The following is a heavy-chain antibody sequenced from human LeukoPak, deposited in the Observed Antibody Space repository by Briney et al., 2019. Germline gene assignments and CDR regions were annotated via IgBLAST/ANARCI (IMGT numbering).Heavy chain of an antibody. CDR2: IHYSGST. D-gene: IGHD2-15*01. CDR1: GDSISSSGYY. J-gene: IGHJ4*02. CDR3: ARLGVVVAATQIDY. V-gene: IGHV4-39*01. Sequence: SETLSLTCTVSGDSISSSGYYWGWIRRPPGKGLERIGSIHYSGSTYYNPSLKSRVTTSVDASKNQFSLKLTSVTAADTAVYHCARLGVVVAATQIDYWGQGTLVTVSS.